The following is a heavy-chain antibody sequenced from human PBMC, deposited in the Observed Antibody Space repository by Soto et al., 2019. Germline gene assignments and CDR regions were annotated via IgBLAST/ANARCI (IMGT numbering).Heavy chain of an antibody. CDR1: GAGDTFSNYG. J-gene: IGHJ4*02. V-gene: IGHV1-69*06. Sequence: QVHLVQSGAEVKSPGSAVKVSCQVSGAGDTFSNYGLNWVRQAPGQGLEWMGGTIPAFGTANYAEKFQGRVTITADTYTSTAYMELSSLRSDDTAVYYCWRHDKTALPPLDSWGQGTLVSVSS. CDR2: TIPAFGTA. CDR3: WRHDKTALPPLDS. D-gene: IGHD1-1*01.